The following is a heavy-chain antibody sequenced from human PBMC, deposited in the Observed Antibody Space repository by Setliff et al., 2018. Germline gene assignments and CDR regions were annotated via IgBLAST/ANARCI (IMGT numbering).Heavy chain of an antibody. CDR1: GGSFSGYY. J-gene: IGHJ4*02. D-gene: IGHD3-3*01. CDR3: ARVPNFWSGYLDY. CDR2: INHSGST. Sequence: SEPLSLTCTVYGGSFSGYYWSWIRQPPGKGLEWIGEINHSGSTNYNPSLKSRVTISVDTSKNQFSLKLSSVTAADTAVYYCARVPNFWSGYLDYWGQGTLVTVSS. V-gene: IGHV4-34*01.